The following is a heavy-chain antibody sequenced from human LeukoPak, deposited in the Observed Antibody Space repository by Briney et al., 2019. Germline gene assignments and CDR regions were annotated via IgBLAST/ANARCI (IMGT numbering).Heavy chain of an antibody. J-gene: IGHJ6*03. CDR2: FYKDGST. CDR1: GGSIRDTSFY. CDR3: ARQYYYYYMDV. V-gene: IGHV4-39*07. Sequence: PSETLSLTCTVSGGSIRDTSFYWGWIREPPGKGLKWIGTFYKDGSTFYNPSLKTRVLISADTSKNQFSLKLTSVTAADRAVYYCARQYYYYYMDVWGKGTTVTVSS.